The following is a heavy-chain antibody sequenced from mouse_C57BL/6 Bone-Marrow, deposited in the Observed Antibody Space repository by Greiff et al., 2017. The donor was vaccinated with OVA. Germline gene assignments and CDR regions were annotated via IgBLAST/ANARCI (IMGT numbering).Heavy chain of an antibody. V-gene: IGHV5-4*01. Sequence: EVQLQESGGGLVKPGGSLKLSCAASGFTFSSYAMSWVRQTPEKRLEWVATISDGGSYTYYPDNVKGRFTISRDNAKNNLYLQMSHLKSEDTAMYYCARDPAREYYAMDYWGQGTSVTVSS. CDR1: GFTFSSYA. CDR3: ARDPAREYYAMDY. CDR2: ISDGGSYT. J-gene: IGHJ4*01.